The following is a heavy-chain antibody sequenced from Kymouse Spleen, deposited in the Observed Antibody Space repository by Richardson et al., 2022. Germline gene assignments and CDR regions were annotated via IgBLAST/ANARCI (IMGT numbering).Heavy chain of an antibody. Sequence: QVQLQQWGAGLLKPSETLSLTCAVYGGSFSGYYWSWIRQPPGKGLEWIGEINHSGSTNYNPSLKSRVTISVDTSKNQFSLKLSSVTAADTAVYYCARGKAWELLEDGMDVWGQGTTVTVSS. D-gene: IGHD1-26*01. CDR2: INHSGST. CDR1: GGSFSGYY. J-gene: IGHJ6*02. CDR3: ARGKAWELLEDGMDV. V-gene: IGHV4-34*01.